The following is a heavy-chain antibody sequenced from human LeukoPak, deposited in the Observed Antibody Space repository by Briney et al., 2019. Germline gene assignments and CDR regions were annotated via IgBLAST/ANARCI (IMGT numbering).Heavy chain of an antibody. D-gene: IGHD6-13*01. V-gene: IGHV3-30*04. Sequence: GRSLRLSCAASGFTFDDYAMHWVRQAPGKGLEWVAVISYDGSNKYYADSVKGRFTISRDNSKNTLYLQMNSLRAEDTAVYYCAKGDSSSWPYYYYYMDVWGKGTTVTVSS. CDR2: ISYDGSNK. CDR1: GFTFDDYA. CDR3: AKGDSSSWPYYYYYMDV. J-gene: IGHJ6*03.